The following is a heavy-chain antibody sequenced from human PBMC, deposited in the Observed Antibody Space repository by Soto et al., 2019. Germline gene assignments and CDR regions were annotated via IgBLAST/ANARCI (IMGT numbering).Heavy chain of an antibody. CDR1: GFTFSSYA. D-gene: IGHD2-15*01. CDR2: ISGSGGST. J-gene: IGHJ3*02. V-gene: IGHV3-23*01. CDR3: AKDIGLGYCSGGSCYSDAFDI. Sequence: GGSLRLSCAASGFTFSSYAMSWVRQAPGKGLEWVSAISGSGGSTYYADSVKGRFTISRDNSKNTLYLQMNRLRAEDTAVYYCAKDIGLGYCSGGSCYSDAFDIWGQGTMVTVSS.